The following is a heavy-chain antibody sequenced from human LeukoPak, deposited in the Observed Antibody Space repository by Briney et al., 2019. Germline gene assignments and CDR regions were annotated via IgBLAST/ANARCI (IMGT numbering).Heavy chain of an antibody. V-gene: IGHV3-7*01. CDR1: EFTLITYS. J-gene: IGHJ4*02. Sequence: GGSLRLSCAASEFTLITYSMSWVRQAPGKGLEWVANIKQDESEKYYVDSVKGRFTISRDNAKNTLYLQMNSLRAEDTAVYYCAKTVPYCSSTSCYFDYWGQGTLVTVSS. CDR2: IKQDESEK. CDR3: AKTVPYCSSTSCYFDY. D-gene: IGHD2-2*01.